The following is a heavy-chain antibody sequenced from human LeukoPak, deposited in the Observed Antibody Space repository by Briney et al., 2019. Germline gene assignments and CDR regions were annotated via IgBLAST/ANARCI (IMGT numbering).Heavy chain of an antibody. V-gene: IGHV4-59*12. J-gene: IGHJ5*02. CDR1: GGSISSYY. D-gene: IGHD6-13*01. CDR2: IYYSGST. Sequence: SETLSLTCTVSGGSISSYYWSWIRQPPGKGLEWIGYIYYSGSTNYNPSLKSRVTISVDTSKNQFSLKLSSVTAADTAVYYCARDVESSSSRINWFDPWGQGTLVTVSS. CDR3: ARDVESSSSRINWFDP.